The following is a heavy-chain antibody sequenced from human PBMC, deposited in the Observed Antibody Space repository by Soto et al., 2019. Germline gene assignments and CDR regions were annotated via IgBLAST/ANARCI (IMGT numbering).Heavy chain of an antibody. J-gene: IGHJ4*02. V-gene: IGHV3-23*01. Sequence: PGGSLRLSCVGSGFTFSDSVMAWVRQAPGKGLEWLSVMSGDGRTRYALSVTGRFTISRDNSKNTLYLQMNSLGAEDTALYYCSYDTFGDKDFWGQGTPVTVSS. D-gene: IGHD3-9*01. CDR1: GFTFSDSV. CDR3: SYDTFGDKDF. CDR2: MSGDGRT.